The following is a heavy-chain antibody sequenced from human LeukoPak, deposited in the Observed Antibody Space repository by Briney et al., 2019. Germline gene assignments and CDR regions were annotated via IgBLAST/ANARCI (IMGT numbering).Heavy chain of an antibody. J-gene: IGHJ4*02. D-gene: IGHD1/OR15-1a*01. Sequence: PGGSLRLSCAASGFTVNNNYMNWVRQAPGKGLEWVSVISSGGSTYYADSGKGRFTISRDNSKNTLYLQMNSLRVEDTAVYYCGRDLIGTAASWDCWGQGTLVTVSS. CDR1: GFTVNNNY. CDR2: ISSGGST. V-gene: IGHV3-53*01. CDR3: GRDLIGTAASWDC.